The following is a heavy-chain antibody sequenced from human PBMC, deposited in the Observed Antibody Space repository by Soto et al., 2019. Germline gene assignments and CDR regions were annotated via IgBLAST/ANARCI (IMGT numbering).Heavy chain of an antibody. J-gene: IGHJ6*02. CDR1: GDSVSSNSAA. CDR3: ARKDGRDSSGYYGMDV. Sequence: PSQTLSLTCAISGDSVSSNSAAWNWIRQSPSRGLEWLGRTYYRSKWYNDYAVSVKSLITINPDTSKNQFSLQLNSVTPEDTAVYYCARKDGRDSSGYYGMDVWGQGTTVTVSS. V-gene: IGHV6-1*01. CDR2: TYYRSKWYN. D-gene: IGHD3-22*01.